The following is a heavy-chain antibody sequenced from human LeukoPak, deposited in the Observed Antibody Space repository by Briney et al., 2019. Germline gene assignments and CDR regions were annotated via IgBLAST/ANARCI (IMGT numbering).Heavy chain of an antibody. CDR3: AKDLSGVVVILDY. D-gene: IGHD3-22*01. J-gene: IGHJ4*02. CDR1: GFTFSSYS. V-gene: IGHV3-23*01. CDR2: ISGSGDNT. Sequence: GGSLRLSCAASGFTFSSYSMNWVRQAPGKGLEWVSAISGSGDNTYYADSVKGRFTISRDNSKNTLYLQMNSLRAEDTAVYYCAKDLSGVVVILDYWGQGTLVTVSS.